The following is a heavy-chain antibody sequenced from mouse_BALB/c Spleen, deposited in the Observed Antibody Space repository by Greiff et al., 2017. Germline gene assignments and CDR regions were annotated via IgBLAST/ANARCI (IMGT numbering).Heavy chain of an antibody. CDR2: INPYNDGT. CDR1: GYTFTSYV. D-gene: IGHD3-2*01. Sequence: EVQLQESGPELVKPGASVKMSCKASGYTFTSYVMHWVKQKPGQGLEWIGYINPYNDGTKYNEKFKGKATLTSDKSSSTAYMELSSLTSEDSAVYYCARDSSGYPFAYWGQGTLVTVSA. CDR3: ARDSSGYPFAY. V-gene: IGHV1-14*01. J-gene: IGHJ3*01.